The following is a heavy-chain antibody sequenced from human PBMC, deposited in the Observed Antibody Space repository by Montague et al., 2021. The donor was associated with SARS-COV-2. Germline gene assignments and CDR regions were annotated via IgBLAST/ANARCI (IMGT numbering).Heavy chain of an antibody. D-gene: IGHD2-15*01. Sequence: SLSLSCAASGFTFSSYEMNWVRQAPGKGLEWVSYISSSGSTIYSADSVKGRFTISSDNAKNSLYLQMNSLRAEDTAVYYCASEQYCSGGSCFYDAFDIWGQGTMVTVSS. CDR2: ISSSGSTI. CDR1: GFTFSSYE. CDR3: ASEQYCSGGSCFYDAFDI. V-gene: IGHV3-48*03. J-gene: IGHJ3*02.